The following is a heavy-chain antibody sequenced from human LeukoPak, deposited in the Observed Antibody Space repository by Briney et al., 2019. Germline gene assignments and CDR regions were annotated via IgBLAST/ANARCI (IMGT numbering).Heavy chain of an antibody. V-gene: IGHV3-33*08. D-gene: IGHD6-13*01. CDR2: IWYDGSNK. J-gene: IGHJ4*02. CDR1: GFTFSSYG. Sequence: GGSLRLSCAASGFTFSSYGMHWVRQAPGKGLEWVAVIWYDGSNKYYADSVKGRFTISRDNSKNTLYLQMNSLRAEDTAVYYCARDSSSWWAIDYWGQGTLVTVSS. CDR3: ARDSSSWWAIDY.